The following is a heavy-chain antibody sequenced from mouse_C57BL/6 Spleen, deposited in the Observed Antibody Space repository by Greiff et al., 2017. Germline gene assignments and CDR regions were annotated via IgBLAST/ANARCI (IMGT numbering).Heavy chain of an antibody. Sequence: QVHVKQSGPELVKPGASVKISCKASGYAFSSSWMNWVKQRPGKGLEWIGRIYPGDGDTNYNGKFKGKATLTADKSSSTAYMQLSSLTSEDSAVYFCARSPIYYYGSSYIYWYFDVWGTGTTVTVSS. V-gene: IGHV1-82*01. CDR2: IYPGDGDT. CDR3: ARSPIYYYGSSYIYWYFDV. D-gene: IGHD1-1*01. CDR1: GYAFSSSW. J-gene: IGHJ1*03.